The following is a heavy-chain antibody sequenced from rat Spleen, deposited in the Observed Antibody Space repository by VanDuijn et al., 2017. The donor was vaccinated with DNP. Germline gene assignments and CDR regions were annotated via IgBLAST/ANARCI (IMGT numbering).Heavy chain of an antibody. CDR2: ISYSGGT. CDR3: ARWSDYFDY. J-gene: IGHJ2*01. V-gene: IGHV3-1*01. Sequence: EVRLQESGPGLVKPSQSLSLACSVTGFSITSSYRWNWIRKFPGNKMEWVGHISYSGGTSYNPSLRSRISITRDTSKNQFFLHLNSVTTGDTATYYCARWSDYFDYWGQGVMVTVSS. CDR1: GFSITSSY.